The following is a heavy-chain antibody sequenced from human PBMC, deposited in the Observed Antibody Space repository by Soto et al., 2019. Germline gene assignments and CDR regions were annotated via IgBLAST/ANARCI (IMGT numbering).Heavy chain of an antibody. CDR2: MNPNSGNT. D-gene: IGHD3-10*01. Sequence: QVQLVQSGAEVKKPGASVKVSCKASGYTFTSYDINWVRQATGQGLEWMGWMNPNSGNTGYAQKFQGRVPMPRNTSISTAYMELSSLRFEDTDVYYCARGLHVSGSYLGYWGQGTLVTVSS. CDR3: ARGLHVSGSYLGY. CDR1: GYTFTSYD. J-gene: IGHJ4*02. V-gene: IGHV1-8*01.